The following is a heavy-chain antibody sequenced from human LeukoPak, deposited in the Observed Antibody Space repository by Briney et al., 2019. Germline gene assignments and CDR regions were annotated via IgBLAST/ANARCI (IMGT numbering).Heavy chain of an antibody. V-gene: IGHV4-59*01. J-gene: IGHJ3*02. CDR2: IYYSGST. Sequence: SETLSLTCTVSGGSISSYYWSWIRQPPGKGLEWIGYIYYSGSTNYNPSLKSRVTISVDTSKNQFSLKLSSVTAADTAVYYCARNALHDAFDIWGQGTMVTVSS. D-gene: IGHD2-2*01. CDR3: ARNALHDAFDI. CDR1: GGSISSYY.